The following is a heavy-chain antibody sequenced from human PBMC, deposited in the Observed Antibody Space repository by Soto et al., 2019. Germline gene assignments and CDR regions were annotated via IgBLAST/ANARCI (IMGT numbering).Heavy chain of an antibody. V-gene: IGHV4-34*01. CDR2: IDHSGST. CDR3: ARDKITGLFDY. CDR1: GGSFSGYY. D-gene: IGHD2-8*02. Sequence: QVQLQQWGAGLLKPSETLSLTCAVYGGSFSGYYWTWIHQPPGTGLEWIGEIDHSGSTTYNPSLKSRVTISVDTSNNQISLKLTSVTAADTAVYYCARDKITGLFDYWGQGTLVTVSS. J-gene: IGHJ4*02.